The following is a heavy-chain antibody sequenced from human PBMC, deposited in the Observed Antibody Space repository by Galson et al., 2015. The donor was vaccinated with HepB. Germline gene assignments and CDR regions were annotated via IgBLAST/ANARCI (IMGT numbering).Heavy chain of an antibody. CDR3: ARGDCSGPICYIKS. V-gene: IGHV3-9*01. J-gene: IGHJ4*02. CDR1: GFFFDDNP. D-gene: IGHD2-15*01. Sequence: LRLSCAASGFFFDDNPMHWVRQTPGRDLEWVSGISWNSDKIAYADSVKGRFTISRDNAEKSLSLEMKNLGPEDTAMYYCARGDCSGPICYIKSWGPGTLVTVSP. CDR2: ISWNSDKI.